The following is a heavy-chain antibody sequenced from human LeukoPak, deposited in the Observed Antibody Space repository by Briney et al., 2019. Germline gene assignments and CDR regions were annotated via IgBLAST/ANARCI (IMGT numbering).Heavy chain of an antibody. Sequence: ASVKVSCKASGYTFTSYGISWVRQAPGQGLEWMGWISAYNGNTNYAQKFQGRVTMTRDTSTSTVYMELSSLRSEDTAVYYCARDGDRYCSSTSCYDFDYWGQGTLVTVSS. D-gene: IGHD2-2*01. CDR1: GYTFTSYG. V-gene: IGHV1-18*01. CDR2: ISAYNGNT. CDR3: ARDGDRYCSSTSCYDFDY. J-gene: IGHJ4*02.